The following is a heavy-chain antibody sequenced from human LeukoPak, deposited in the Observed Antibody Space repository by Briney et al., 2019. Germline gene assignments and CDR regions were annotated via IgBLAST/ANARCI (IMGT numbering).Heavy chain of an antibody. V-gene: IGHV4-59*01. Sequence: SETLSLTCTVSGGSISTYYWSWIRQPPGKGLEWIGYIYNSGSTNYNPSLKSRDTISVDTSKNQFSLKLSSVTAADTAVYYCARGLVGGDYYFDYWGQGTLVTVSS. CDR1: GGSISTYY. CDR3: ARGLVGGDYYFDY. CDR2: IYNSGST. D-gene: IGHD2-21*02. J-gene: IGHJ4*02.